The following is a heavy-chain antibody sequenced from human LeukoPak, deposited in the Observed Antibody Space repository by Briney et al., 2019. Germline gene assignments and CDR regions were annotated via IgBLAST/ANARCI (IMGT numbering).Heavy chain of an antibody. CDR1: GFTFDDYV. Sequence: PGGSLRLSCAASGFTFDDYVMHWVRQAPGKGLEWVSLISWDGGSTYYADSVKGRFTISRDNGKNSLYLQMNSLRAEDTAVYYCARLRIEELLWFGEFPHFDYWGQGTLVTVSS. CDR3: ARLRIEELLWFGEFPHFDY. V-gene: IGHV3-43D*03. D-gene: IGHD3-10*01. CDR2: ISWDGGST. J-gene: IGHJ4*02.